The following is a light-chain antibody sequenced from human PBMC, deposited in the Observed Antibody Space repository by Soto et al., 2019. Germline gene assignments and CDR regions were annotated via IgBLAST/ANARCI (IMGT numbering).Light chain of an antibody. V-gene: IGKV1-5*01. CDR2: DTS. Sequence: DIQMTQSPSTLSASVGDRVTITCRASQSISSWLAWYQQKQGKAPKLLIYDTSSLESGVPSRFSGSGSGTEFTLTISSLQPDDFASYYCQQYNSYWGKFGQGTKVDIK. CDR3: QQYNSYWGK. J-gene: IGKJ1*01. CDR1: QSISSW.